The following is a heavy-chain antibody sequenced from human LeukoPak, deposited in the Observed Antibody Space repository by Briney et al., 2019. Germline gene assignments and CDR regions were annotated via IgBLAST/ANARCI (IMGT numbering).Heavy chain of an antibody. D-gene: IGHD4-17*01. CDR2: IYYSGST. Sequence: SETLSLTXTVSGGSISSSSYYWGWIRQPPGKGLEWIGSIYYSGSTYYNPSLKSRVTISVDTSKNQFSLKLSSVTAADTAVYYCARSEDSDYGDYEYYYYYMDVWGKGTTVTVSS. J-gene: IGHJ6*03. V-gene: IGHV4-39*07. CDR1: GGSISSSSYY. CDR3: ARSEDSDYGDYEYYYYYMDV.